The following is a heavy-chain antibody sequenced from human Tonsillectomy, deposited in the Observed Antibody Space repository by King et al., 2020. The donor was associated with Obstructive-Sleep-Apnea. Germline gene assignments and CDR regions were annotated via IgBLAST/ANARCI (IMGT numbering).Heavy chain of an antibody. CDR3: ARAPYCGGGTCNSKHYYGMDV. V-gene: IGHV3-74*01. D-gene: IGHD2-15*01. CDR2: IEPDGRST. Sequence: VQLVQSGGGLVQPGGSLRLSCAASGFTFSTYWMHWVRQVPGKGLVWVSRIEPDGRSTAYADSVKGRFTISRDNAKNTLYLQMNSLRAEDTGVYYCARAPYCGGGTCNSKHYYGMDVWGQGTTVTVSS. J-gene: IGHJ6*02. CDR1: GFTFSTYW.